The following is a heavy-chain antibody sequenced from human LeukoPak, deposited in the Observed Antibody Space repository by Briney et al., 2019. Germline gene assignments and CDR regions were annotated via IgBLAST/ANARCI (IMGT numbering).Heavy chain of an antibody. CDR1: GFTFSSYG. CDR3: ARDDYSNYHFDY. CDR2: IWYDGSNK. V-gene: IGHV3-33*01. J-gene: IGHJ4*02. D-gene: IGHD4-11*01. Sequence: GGSLRLSCAASGFTFSSYGMHRVRQAPGKGLEWVAVIWYDGSNKYYADSVKGRFTISRDNSKNTLYLQMNSLRAEDTAVYYCARDDYSNYHFDYWGQGTLVTVSS.